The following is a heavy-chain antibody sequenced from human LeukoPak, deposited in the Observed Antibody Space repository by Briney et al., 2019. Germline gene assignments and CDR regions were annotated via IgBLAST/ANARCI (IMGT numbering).Heavy chain of an antibody. CDR2: INHGGTT. CDR3: ARSWYNGNYHGAFNM. Sequence: PSETQSLTRAVYGGSFSGYFWAWVLHPRGKGLEWLGEINHGGTTNYNPPLKSRVTVSVDTSKSQVSLKLTSVTAADTAEYYCARSWYNGNYHGAFNMWDEGTMVTV. V-gene: IGHV4-34*01. CDR1: GGSFSGYF. J-gene: IGHJ3*02. D-gene: IGHD1-26*01.